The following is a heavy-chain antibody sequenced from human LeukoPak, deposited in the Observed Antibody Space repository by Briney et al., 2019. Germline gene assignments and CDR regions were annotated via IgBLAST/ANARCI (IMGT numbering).Heavy chain of an antibody. V-gene: IGHV3-23*01. J-gene: IGHJ4*02. CDR2: IRDNVHST. CDR1: AFTFSNYG. D-gene: IGHD2/OR15-2a*01. CDR3: ARDRGSHFPVSNFDY. Sequence: GGSLRLSCVASAFTFSNYGMSWVRQAPGKGLEWVSGIRDNVHSTYYADSVKGRFTISRDNSKNTLYLQMNSLRAEDTAVYYCARDRGSHFPVSNFDYWGQGTLVTVSS.